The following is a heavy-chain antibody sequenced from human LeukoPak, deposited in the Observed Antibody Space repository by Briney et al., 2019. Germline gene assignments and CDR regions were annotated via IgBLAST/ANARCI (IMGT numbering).Heavy chain of an antibody. D-gene: IGHD6-13*01. V-gene: IGHV3-49*04. CDR1: GFTFGDYA. Sequence: GGSLRLSCTASGFTFGDYAMSWVRQAPGKGLEWVGFIRSKAYGGTTEYAASVKGRFTISRDDSKSIAYLQMNSLKTEDTAVYYCTRGSGGSSWYPGWTPDAEYLQHWGQGTLVTVSS. J-gene: IGHJ1*01. CDR3: TRGSGGSSWYPGWTPDAEYLQH. CDR2: IRSKAYGGTT.